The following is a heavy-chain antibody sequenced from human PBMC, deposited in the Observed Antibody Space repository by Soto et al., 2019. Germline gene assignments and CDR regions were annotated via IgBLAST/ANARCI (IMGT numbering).Heavy chain of an antibody. CDR1: GFTCSSYA. CDR3: AKDFLNYYDSSGYPK. J-gene: IGHJ4*02. D-gene: IGHD3-22*01. V-gene: IGHV3-23*01. CDR2: ITGSGGST. Sequence: GGSLRLSCAASGFTCSSYAMNWVRQAPGKGLEWVSGITGSGGSTYYADSVKGRFTISRDNSKNTLYLQMNSLRAEDTAVYYCAKDFLNYYDSSGYPKWGQGTLVTVSS.